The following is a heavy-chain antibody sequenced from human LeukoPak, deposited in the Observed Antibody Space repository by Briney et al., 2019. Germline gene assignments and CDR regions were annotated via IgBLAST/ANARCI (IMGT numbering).Heavy chain of an antibody. CDR2: IYYSGST. J-gene: IGHJ5*02. CDR1: GGSISSYY. CDR3: ARDRGVVPAAIWFDP. V-gene: IGHV4-59*01. D-gene: IGHD2-2*01. Sequence: SETLSLTCTVSGGSISSYYWSWIRQPPGKGLEWIGYIYYSGSTNYNPSLKSRVTMSVDTSKNQFSLKLSSVTAADTAVYYCARDRGVVPAAIWFDPWGQGTLVTVSS.